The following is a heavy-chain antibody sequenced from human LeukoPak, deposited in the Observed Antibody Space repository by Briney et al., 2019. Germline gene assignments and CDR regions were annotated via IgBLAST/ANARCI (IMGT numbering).Heavy chain of an antibody. CDR1: GYTFTGYY. CDR3: ARPYDISTGYSYFDY. CDR2: INPNSGGT. D-gene: IGHD3-9*01. V-gene: IGHV1-2*02. Sequence: ASVKVSCKASGYTFTGYYMHWVRQAPGQGLEWMGWINPNSGGTNYAQKFQGRVTMTRDTSISTAYMGLSRLRSDDTAVYYCARPYDISTGYSYFDYWGQGTLVTVSS. J-gene: IGHJ4*02.